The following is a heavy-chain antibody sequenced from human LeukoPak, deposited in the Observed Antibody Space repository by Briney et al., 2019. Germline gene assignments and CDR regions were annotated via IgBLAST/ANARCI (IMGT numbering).Heavy chain of an antibody. V-gene: IGHV3-33*01. CDR2: IWYDGSSK. J-gene: IGHJ6*02. D-gene: IGHD4-17*01. Sequence: GGSLRLSCAASGFTFSSYGMHWVRQAPGKGLEWAAVIWYDGSSKYYADSVKGRFTISRDNSKNTLYLQMNSLRAEDTAVYYCARHHGANYYYYDMDVWGQGTTVTVSS. CDR3: ARHHGANYYYYDMDV. CDR1: GFTFSSYG.